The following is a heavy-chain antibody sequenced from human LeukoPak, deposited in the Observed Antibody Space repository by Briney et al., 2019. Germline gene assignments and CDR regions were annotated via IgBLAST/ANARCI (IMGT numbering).Heavy chain of an antibody. CDR1: GFTFSSYA. CDR3: AKYFAAGLNFDY. Sequence: GGSLRLSCAASGFTFSSYAMSWVCQAPGKGLEWVSAISGSGGSTYYADSVKGRFTISRDNSKSTLYLQMNSLRAENTAVYYCAKYFAAGLNFDYWGQGTLVTVSS. D-gene: IGHD6-13*01. CDR2: ISGSGGST. J-gene: IGHJ4*02. V-gene: IGHV3-23*01.